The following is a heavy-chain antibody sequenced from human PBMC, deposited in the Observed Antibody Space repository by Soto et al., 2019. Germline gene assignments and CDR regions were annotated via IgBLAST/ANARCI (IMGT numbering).Heavy chain of an antibody. D-gene: IGHD6-13*01. CDR3: AKAGGAAGTVDYFDY. Sequence: SETLSLTCIVSGDSVSSFGSYWTWIRQRPGKGLEWIGYIYYSELTDYNPSLKSRVAISLDTSRNQFSLQLTSVTVADTAVYYCAKAGGAAGTVDYFDYWGQGTLVTVSS. J-gene: IGHJ4*02. CDR1: GDSVSSFGSY. V-gene: IGHV4-31*03. CDR2: IYYSELT.